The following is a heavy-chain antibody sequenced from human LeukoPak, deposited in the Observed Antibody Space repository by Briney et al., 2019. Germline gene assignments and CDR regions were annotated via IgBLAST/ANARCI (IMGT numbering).Heavy chain of an antibody. CDR2: ISSSSSYI. J-gene: IGHJ5*02. CDR3: ARDCEPIHRYYYGSGSNPNWFDP. CDR1: GFTFSSYS. V-gene: IGHV3-21*01. Sequence: GGSLRLSCAASGFTFSSYSMNWGRQAPGKGLEWVSSISSSSSYIYYADSVKGRFTISRDNAKNSLYLQMNSLRAEDTAVYYCARDCEPIHRYYYGSGSNPNWFDPWGQGTLVTVSS. D-gene: IGHD3-10*01.